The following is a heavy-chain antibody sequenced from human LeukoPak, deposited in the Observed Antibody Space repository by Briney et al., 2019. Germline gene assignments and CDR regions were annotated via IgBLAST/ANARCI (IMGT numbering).Heavy chain of an antibody. CDR2: IYSGGST. Sequence: GGSLRLSCAASGFTVSNSSMTWVRQAPGKGLEWVSVIYSGGSTYYADSVKGRFTISRDNSKNTLYLQMNSLRAEDTAVYYCARELKYFRAFDIWGQGTMVTVSS. CDR3: ARELKYFRAFDI. CDR1: GFTVSNSS. J-gene: IGHJ3*02. D-gene: IGHD3-10*01. V-gene: IGHV3-53*01.